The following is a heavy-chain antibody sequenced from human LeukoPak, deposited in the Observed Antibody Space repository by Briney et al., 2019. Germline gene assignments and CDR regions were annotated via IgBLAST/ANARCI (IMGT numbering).Heavy chain of an antibody. J-gene: IGHJ4*02. CDR3: TTDIGTSRRADY. Sequence: GGSLRLTCAASGFTFSNAWMNWVRQAPGKGLEWIGRIKSKPDGGSADYAAPVKGRFTISRDDSKNTLYLQMNSLTSEDTALYYCTTDIGTSRRADYWGQGTRVTVS. V-gene: IGHV3-15*01. CDR2: IKSKPDGGSA. CDR1: GFTFSNAW. D-gene: IGHD2-2*01.